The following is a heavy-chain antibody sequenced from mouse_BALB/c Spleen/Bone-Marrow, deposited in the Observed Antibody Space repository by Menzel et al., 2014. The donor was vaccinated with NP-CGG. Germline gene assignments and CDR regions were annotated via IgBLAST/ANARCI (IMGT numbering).Heavy chain of an antibody. D-gene: IGHD1-1*01. J-gene: IGHJ2*01. CDR2: ISSGGGST. CDR1: GFAFSSYD. Sequence: VQLKDSGGGLVKPGGSLKLSCAASGFAFSSYDMSWVRPTPEKRLEWVAYISSGGGSTYYPDTAKGRFTISRDNAKNPLYLQMSSLKSEDTAMYYCARGVLRDSFDYWGQGTTLTVSS. V-gene: IGHV5-12-1*01. CDR3: ARGVLRDSFDY.